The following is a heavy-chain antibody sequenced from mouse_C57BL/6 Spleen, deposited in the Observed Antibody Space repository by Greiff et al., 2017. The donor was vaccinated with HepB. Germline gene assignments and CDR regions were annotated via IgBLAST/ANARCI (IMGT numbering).Heavy chain of an antibody. CDR3: ARQKANWVWFAY. CDR2: INSDGGST. Sequence: EVHLVESGGGLVQPGESLKLSCEANEYEFPSHDMSWVSKTPEKRLELVAAINSDGGSTYYPDTMERRFIISRDNTKKTLYLQMSSLWSEDTAFYYCARQKANWVWFAYWGQGTLVTVSA. J-gene: IGHJ3*01. V-gene: IGHV5-2*01. CDR1: EYEFPSHD. D-gene: IGHD4-1*01.